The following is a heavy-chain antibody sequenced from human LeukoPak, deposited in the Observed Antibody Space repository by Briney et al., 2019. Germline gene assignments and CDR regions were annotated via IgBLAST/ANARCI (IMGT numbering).Heavy chain of an antibody. V-gene: IGHV3-21*01. CDR3: ARGTPEGVVATITGYYYYYGMDV. J-gene: IGHJ6*02. D-gene: IGHD5-12*01. Sequence: KPGGSLRLSCAASGFTFSSYSMNWVRQAPGKGLEWVSSISSSSSYIYYADSVKGRFTISRDNAKNSLYLQMNSLRAEDTAVYYCARGTPEGVVATITGYYYYYGMDVWGQGTTVIVSS. CDR1: GFTFSSYS. CDR2: ISSSSSYI.